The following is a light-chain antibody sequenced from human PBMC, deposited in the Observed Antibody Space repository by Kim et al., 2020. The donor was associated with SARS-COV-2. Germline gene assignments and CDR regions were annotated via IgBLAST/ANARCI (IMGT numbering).Light chain of an antibody. CDR2: EEN. CDR3: KTYNDNDWV. J-gene: IGLJ3*02. Sequence: GKTVILRRTRSSGSSASDLVQWFKQRQGRSPTTATYEENEGPSGVPDRFSGSVDTSYNSASPTSSGLRTEEEAEYYCKTYNDNDWVLGGGTKLTVL. CDR1: SGSSASDL. V-gene: IGLV6-57*01.